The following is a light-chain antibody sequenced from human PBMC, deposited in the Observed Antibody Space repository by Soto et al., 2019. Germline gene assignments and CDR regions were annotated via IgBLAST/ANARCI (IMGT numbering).Light chain of an antibody. V-gene: IGKV3-20*01. CDR1: QSVSSNS. CDR3: QHYGSSPLT. J-gene: IGKJ4*01. Sequence: ETGLTQSPGTLSLSPGERATLSCRASQSVSSNSLAWYQQKPGQAPRLVIYDASNRATGIPDRFSGSGSGTDFTLNISRLEPEDFAVYYCQHYGSSPLTCGGGTKVEI. CDR2: DAS.